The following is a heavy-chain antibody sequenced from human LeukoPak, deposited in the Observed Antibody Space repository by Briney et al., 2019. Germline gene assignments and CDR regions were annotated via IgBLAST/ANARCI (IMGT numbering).Heavy chain of an antibody. J-gene: IGHJ6*04. Sequence: GGSLRLSCAASGFTFNGYAMSWVRQAPGKGLEWVSVISGSGGRTYYADSVKGRFTISRDNSKNTLYLQMNSLRAEDTAVYYCAELGITMIGGVWGKGTTVTISS. V-gene: IGHV3-23*01. D-gene: IGHD3-10*02. CDR1: GFTFNGYA. CDR2: ISGSGGRT. CDR3: AELGITMIGGV.